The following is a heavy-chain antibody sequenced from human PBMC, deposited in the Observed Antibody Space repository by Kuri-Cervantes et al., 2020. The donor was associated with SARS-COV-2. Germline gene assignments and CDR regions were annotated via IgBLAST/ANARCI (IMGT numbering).Heavy chain of an antibody. V-gene: IGHV3-30*02. Sequence: LSLTCAASGFTFTNFGMHWVRQAPGKGLEWVAFTRSEGITKYYGDSVRGRFTISRDNSKNTLYLQMNSLRPEDTAVYYCARDIPKITLILIAIFKESYAKDVWGQATTVTVSS. D-gene: IGHD3-22*01. J-gene: IGHJ6*02. CDR2: TRSEGITK. CDR1: GFTFTNFG. CDR3: ARDIPKITLILIAIFKESYAKDV.